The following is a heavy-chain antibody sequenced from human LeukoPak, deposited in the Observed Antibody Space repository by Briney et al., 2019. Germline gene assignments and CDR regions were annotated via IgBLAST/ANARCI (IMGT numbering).Heavy chain of an antibody. CDR3: ARAGYGDSDFDY. Sequence: SETLSLTCAVSGGSISSSNWWSWVRQPPGKGLEWIGEIYHSGNTYYNPSLKSRVTISVDTSKNQFSLKLSSVTAADTAVYYCARAGYGDSDFDYWGQGTLVTVSS. J-gene: IGHJ4*02. V-gene: IGHV4-4*02. CDR1: GGSISSSNW. D-gene: IGHD4-17*01. CDR2: IYHSGNT.